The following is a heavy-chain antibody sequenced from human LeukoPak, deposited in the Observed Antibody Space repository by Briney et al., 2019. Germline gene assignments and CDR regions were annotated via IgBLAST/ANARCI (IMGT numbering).Heavy chain of an antibody. J-gene: IGHJ6*03. Sequence: SETLSLTCIVSGGSISSYYWSWIRQPPGKGLEWIGYIYYSGSTNYNPSLKSRVTISVDTSKNQFSLKLSSVTAADTAVYYCARGFNNYYYYYMGVWGKGTTVTVPS. CDR3: ARGFNNYYYYYMGV. CDR2: IYYSGST. V-gene: IGHV4-59*01. CDR1: GGSISSYY.